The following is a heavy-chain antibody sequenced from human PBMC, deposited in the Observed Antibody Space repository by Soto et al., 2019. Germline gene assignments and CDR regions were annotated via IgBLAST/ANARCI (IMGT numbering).Heavy chain of an antibody. CDR3: AKGASGLLWFCDF. D-gene: IGHD3-10*01. CDR2: ISGSGGST. J-gene: IGHJ4*02. V-gene: IGHV3-23*01. Sequence: PGGSLRLSCAASGFTFSRSSMTWVRQVPGKGLQWVSTISGSGGSTYYADSVKGRFTISRDNSKNTLYLEMNTLRAEDTAVYYCAKGASGLLWFCDFWGQGTLVTVSS. CDR1: GFTFSRSS.